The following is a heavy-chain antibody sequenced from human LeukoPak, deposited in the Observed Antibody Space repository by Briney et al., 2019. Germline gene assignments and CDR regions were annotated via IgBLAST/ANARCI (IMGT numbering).Heavy chain of an antibody. Sequence: SETLSLTCTVSGGSISSSSYYWSWIRQPAGKGLEWIGRIYTSGSTNYNPSLKSRVTMSVDTSKNQFSLKLSSVTAADTAVYYCARVVGTTLSFDYWGQGTLVTVSS. CDR2: IYTSGST. D-gene: IGHD1-26*01. J-gene: IGHJ4*02. V-gene: IGHV4-61*02. CDR3: ARVVGTTLSFDY. CDR1: GGSISSSSYY.